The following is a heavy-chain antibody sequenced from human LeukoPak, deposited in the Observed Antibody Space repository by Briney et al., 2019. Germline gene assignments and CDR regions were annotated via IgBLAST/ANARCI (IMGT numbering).Heavy chain of an antibody. Sequence: ASETLSLTCTVSGGSISSYYWSWIRQPPGKGLEWIGYIYYSGSTNYNPSLKSQVTISVDTSKNQFSLKLSSVTAADTAVYYCARIGTDYGGNSYFDYWGQGTLVTVSS. CDR1: GGSISSYY. J-gene: IGHJ4*02. CDR3: ARIGTDYGGNSYFDY. CDR2: IYYSGST. V-gene: IGHV4-59*08. D-gene: IGHD4-23*01.